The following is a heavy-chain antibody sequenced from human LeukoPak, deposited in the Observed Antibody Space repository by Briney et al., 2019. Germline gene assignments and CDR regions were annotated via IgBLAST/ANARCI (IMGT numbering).Heavy chain of an antibody. CDR1: GYTFTGYF. CDR3: ARGRMVRGFLYMDV. V-gene: IGHV1-18*04. J-gene: IGHJ6*03. Sequence: ASVKVSCKASGYTFTGYFMHWVRQAPGQGLEWMGWISAYNGNTNYAQKLQGRVTMTTDTSTSTAYMELRSLRSDDTAVYYCARGRMVRGFLYMDVWGKGTTVTISS. CDR2: ISAYNGNT. D-gene: IGHD3-10*01.